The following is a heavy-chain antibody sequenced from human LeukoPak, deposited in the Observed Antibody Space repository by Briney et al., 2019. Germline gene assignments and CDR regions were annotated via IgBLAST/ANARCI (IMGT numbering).Heavy chain of an antibody. V-gene: IGHV1-24*01. Sequence: ASVKVSCKVSGYTLTELSMHWVRQAPGKGLEWMGGFDPEDGETIYAQKFQGRVTMTEDTSTGTAYMELSSLRSEDTAVYYCATPPALDAYYYYGMDVWGQGTTVTVSS. CDR2: FDPEDGET. J-gene: IGHJ6*02. CDR3: ATPPALDAYYYYGMDV. D-gene: IGHD1-1*01. CDR1: GYTLTELS.